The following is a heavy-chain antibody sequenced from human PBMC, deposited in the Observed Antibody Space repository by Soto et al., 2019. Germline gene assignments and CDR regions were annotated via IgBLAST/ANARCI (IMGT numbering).Heavy chain of an antibody. Sequence: AASACMPRPNEKIVGRLVPGKGLEWVSVIYSGGSTYYADSVKGRFTISRDNSKNTLYLQMNSLRAEDTAVYYCARVHCSSTSCYGPYYYYYMDVWGKGT. V-gene: IGHV3-66*01. J-gene: IGHJ6*03. CDR1: ACMPRPNE. CDR2: IYSGGST. CDR3: ARVHCSSTSCYGPYYYYYMDV. D-gene: IGHD2-2*01.